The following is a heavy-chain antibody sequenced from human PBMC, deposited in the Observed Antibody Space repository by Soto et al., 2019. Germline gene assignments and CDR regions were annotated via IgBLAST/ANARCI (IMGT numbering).Heavy chain of an antibody. D-gene: IGHD4-4*01. V-gene: IGHV1-8*01. J-gene: IGHJ4*02. Sequence: GASGKVSCKASRYTFISYDINWVRQATGQGLEWMGWMNPKSANTGYAQNFQGRVTMTRNTSISTAYMELSSLRSEDTAVYYCARSPSWETTVTPYYFDYWGQGTLVTVSS. CDR2: MNPKSANT. CDR3: ARSPSWETTVTPYYFDY. CDR1: RYTFISYD.